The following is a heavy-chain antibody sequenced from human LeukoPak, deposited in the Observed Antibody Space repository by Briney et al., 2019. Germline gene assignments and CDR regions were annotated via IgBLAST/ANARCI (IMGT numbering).Heavy chain of an antibody. CDR3: AKSVIRVPAATYFDY. D-gene: IGHD2-2*01. CDR2: ISYDGSNK. Sequence: GGSLRLSCAASGFTFSSYGMHWVRQAPGKGLEWVAVISYDGSNKYYADSVKGRFTISRDNSKNTLYLQMNSLRAEDTAVYYCAKSVIRVPAATYFDYWGQGTLVTVSS. V-gene: IGHV3-30*18. CDR1: GFTFSSYG. J-gene: IGHJ4*02.